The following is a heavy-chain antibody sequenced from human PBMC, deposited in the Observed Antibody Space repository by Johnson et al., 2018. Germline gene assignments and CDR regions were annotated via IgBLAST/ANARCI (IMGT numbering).Heavy chain of an antibody. CDR1: GGSFSGYY. V-gene: IGHV4-34*01. CDR2: INHSGST. CDR3: ARTVVPANYGMDV. J-gene: IGHJ6*02. D-gene: IGHD2-2*01. Sequence: QVQLQQWGAGLLKPSETLSLTCAVYGGSFSGYYWSWIRQPPGKGLEWIGEINHSGSTNYNPSPKSRVTISVDTSKNQFSLKLSSVTAADTAVYYCARTVVPANYGMDVWGQGTTVTVSS.